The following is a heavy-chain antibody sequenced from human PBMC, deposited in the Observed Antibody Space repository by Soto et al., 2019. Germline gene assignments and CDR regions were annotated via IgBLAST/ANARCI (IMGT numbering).Heavy chain of an antibody. J-gene: IGHJ6*02. CDR1: GGSISSGGYY. Sequence: SETLSLTCTVSGGSISSGGYYWSWIRQHPGKGLEWIGYIYYSGSTSYNPSLKSRVTISVDTSKNQFSLKLSSVTAADTAVYYCARDRIVVVTAISNYYYGMEGWGQGIMVTVAS. CDR3: ARDRIVVVTAISNYYYGMEG. CDR2: IYYSGST. D-gene: IGHD2-21*02. V-gene: IGHV4-31*03.